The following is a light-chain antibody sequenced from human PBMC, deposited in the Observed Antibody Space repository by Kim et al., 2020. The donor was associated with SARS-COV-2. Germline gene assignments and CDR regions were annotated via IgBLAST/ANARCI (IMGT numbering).Light chain of an antibody. CDR3: QVWDTSSDHRV. CDR1: NLGRKR. CDR2: YGS. J-gene: IGLJ3*02. V-gene: IGLV3-21*04. Sequence: APGRTSSIISGGDNLGRKRVPWFQQKTGQDPILVIYYGSGRRSEIPERFSGSIAGDTATLTISRVEAGDDADYYCQVWDTSSDHRVFGGGTQLTVL.